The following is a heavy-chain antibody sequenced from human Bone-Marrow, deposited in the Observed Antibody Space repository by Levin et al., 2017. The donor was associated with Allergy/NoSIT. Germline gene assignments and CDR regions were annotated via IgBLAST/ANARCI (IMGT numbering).Heavy chain of an antibody. CDR1: GFSFDDYG. J-gene: IGHJ3*02. CDR3: ARDYSDKGGFSATLDI. CDR2: INWNGAGT. D-gene: IGHD2/OR15-2a*01. Sequence: GGSLRLSCAASGFSFDDYGFAWVRQIPGKGLEWVSAINWNGAGTGYVDSVKGRFTISRDNAKKSMYLQMNSLRAEDTALYYCARDYSDKGGFSATLDIWGQGTMVIVSP. V-gene: IGHV3-20*04.